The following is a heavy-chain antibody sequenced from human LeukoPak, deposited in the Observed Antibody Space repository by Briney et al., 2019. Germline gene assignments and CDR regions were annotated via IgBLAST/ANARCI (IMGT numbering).Heavy chain of an antibody. V-gene: IGHV1-18*01. CDR3: ARDCSSTSCYDNYYYYGMDV. CDR2: ISAYNGNT. Sequence: ASVKVSCKASGYTFTSYGISWVRQASGQGLEWMGWISAYNGNTNYAQKLQGRVTMTTDTSTSTAYMELRSLRSDDTAVYYCARDCSSTSCYDNYYYYGMDVWGQGTTVTVSS. CDR1: GYTFTSYG. D-gene: IGHD2-2*01. J-gene: IGHJ6*02.